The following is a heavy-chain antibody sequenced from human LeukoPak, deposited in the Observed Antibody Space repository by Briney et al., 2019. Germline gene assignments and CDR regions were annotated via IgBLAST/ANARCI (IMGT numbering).Heavy chain of an antibody. CDR2: IIPIFGTA. CDR1: GGTFSSYA. J-gene: IGHJ5*02. CDR3: ARSRRDGYSWFDP. V-gene: IGHV1-69*06. D-gene: IGHD5-24*01. Sequence: SVNVSCKASGGTFSSYAISWVRQAPGQGLEWMGGIIPIFGTANYAQKFQGRVTITADKSTSTAYMELSSLRSEDTAVYYCARSRRDGYSWFDPWGQGTLVTVSS.